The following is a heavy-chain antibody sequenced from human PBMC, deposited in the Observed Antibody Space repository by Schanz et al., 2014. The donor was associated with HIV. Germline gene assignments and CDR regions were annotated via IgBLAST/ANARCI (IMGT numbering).Heavy chain of an antibody. CDR3: ARAVRYCSGGSCYSDYFDY. D-gene: IGHD2-15*01. J-gene: IGHJ4*02. CDR2: IIPIFGTA. Sequence: QVQLVQSGAAVKKPGSSVKVSCKASGGTFSSYTINWVRQAPGQGLEWMGGIIPIFGTANYAQKFQGRVTITADESTSTAHMELSSLRSEDTAVYYCARAVRYCSGGSCYSDYFDYWGQGTLVTVSS. CDR1: GGTFSSYT. V-gene: IGHV1-69*01.